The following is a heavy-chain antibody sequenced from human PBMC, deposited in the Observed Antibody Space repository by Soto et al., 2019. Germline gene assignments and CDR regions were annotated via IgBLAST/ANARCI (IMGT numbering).Heavy chain of an antibody. Sequence: ASVKVSCKASGYTFTGYYMHWVRQAPGQGLEWLGRINPKSGGTSTAQKFQGWVTMTTDTSISTASMELTRLTSDDTAIYYCARGDSTDCSNGVCSFFYNHDMDVWGQGTTVTVS. D-gene: IGHD2-8*01. CDR2: INPKSGGT. CDR1: GYTFTGYY. CDR3: ARGDSTDCSNGVCSFFYNHDMDV. J-gene: IGHJ6*02. V-gene: IGHV1-2*04.